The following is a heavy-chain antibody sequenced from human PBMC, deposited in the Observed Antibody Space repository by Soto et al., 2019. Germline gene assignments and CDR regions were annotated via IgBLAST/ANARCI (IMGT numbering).Heavy chain of an antibody. J-gene: IGHJ6*02. Sequence: PSETLSLTCTVSGGSISGYYWSWIRQPPGKGLEWIGYMYKTGSTFYNPSFKSRVTISVDTSKIQFSLKLNSLTAADTAVYYCARDLWGYCGTDCYPLDVWGQGTTVTVSS. CDR2: MYKTGST. D-gene: IGHD2-21*02. V-gene: IGHV4-59*01. CDR3: ARDLWGYCGTDCYPLDV. CDR1: GGSISGYY.